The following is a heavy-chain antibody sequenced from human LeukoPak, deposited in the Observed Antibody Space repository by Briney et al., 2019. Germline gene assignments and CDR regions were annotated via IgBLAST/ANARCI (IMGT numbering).Heavy chain of an antibody. J-gene: IGHJ4*02. CDR1: GGFISSGGYS. CDR2: IYHSGST. CDR3: ARGGYYDSSGYYYPFDY. Sequence: PSQTLSLTCAVSGGFISSGGYSWSWIRQPPGKGLEWIGYIYHSGSTYYNPSLKSRVTISVDRSKNQFSLKLSSVTAADTAVYYCARGGYYDSSGYYYPFDYWGQGTLVTVSS. V-gene: IGHV4-30-2*01. D-gene: IGHD3-22*01.